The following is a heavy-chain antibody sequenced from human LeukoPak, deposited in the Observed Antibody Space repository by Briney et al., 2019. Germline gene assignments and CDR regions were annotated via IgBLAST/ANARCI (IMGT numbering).Heavy chain of an antibody. V-gene: IGHV1-69*04. Sequence: ASVKVSCKASGGTFSSYAISWVRQAPGQGLEWMGRIIPILGIANYAQKFQGRVTITADKSTSTAYMEPSSLRSEDTAVYYCARETSPWGGRGRFSNWFDPWGQGTLVTVSS. CDR1: GGTFSSYA. CDR2: IIPILGIA. J-gene: IGHJ5*02. CDR3: ARETSPWGGRGRFSNWFDP. D-gene: IGHD3-16*01.